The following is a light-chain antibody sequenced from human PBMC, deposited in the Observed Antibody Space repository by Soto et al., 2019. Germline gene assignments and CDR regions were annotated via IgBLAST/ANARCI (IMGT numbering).Light chain of an antibody. V-gene: IGLV6-57*04. CDR2: GDT. CDR1: SGSIASNY. Sequence: LSQPHSVSESPGKTVTISCTRSSGSIASNYVQWYQQRPGSGPATIIYGDTLRPPGVPDRFSGSIDISSNSASLTISGLKTDDEADYYCQSYGVFGGRTKLTVL. J-gene: IGLJ3*02. CDR3: QSYGV.